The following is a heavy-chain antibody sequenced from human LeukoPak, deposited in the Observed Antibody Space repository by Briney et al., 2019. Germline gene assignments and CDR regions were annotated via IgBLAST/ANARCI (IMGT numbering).Heavy chain of an antibody. CDR2: IYPGDSDT. V-gene: IGHV5-51*01. CDR1: GYSFTSYW. D-gene: IGHD3-22*01. CDR3: ARPPHDSSGSTTRGAFDI. J-gene: IGHJ3*02. Sequence: GESLKISCKGSGYSFTSYWIGWVRQMPGKGLEWMGIIYPGDSDTRYSPSFQGQVTISADKSISTAYLQWSSLKASDTAMYYCARPPHDSSGSTTRGAFDIWGQGTMVTVSS.